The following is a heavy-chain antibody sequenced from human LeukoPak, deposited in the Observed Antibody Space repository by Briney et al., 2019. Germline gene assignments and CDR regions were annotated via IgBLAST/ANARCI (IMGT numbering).Heavy chain of an antibody. V-gene: IGHV3-23*01. D-gene: IGHD3-10*01. CDR1: GFTFSDYA. J-gene: IGHJ4*02. Sequence: GGSLRPSCAASGFTFSDYAMSWGRQAPGKGLEWVSTISGSGGSTYYADSVKGRFTISRDNSKNTLYLQMNSLRAEDTAVYYCAKADGSGSYSDFWGQGTLVTVSS. CDR2: ISGSGGST. CDR3: AKADGSGSYSDF.